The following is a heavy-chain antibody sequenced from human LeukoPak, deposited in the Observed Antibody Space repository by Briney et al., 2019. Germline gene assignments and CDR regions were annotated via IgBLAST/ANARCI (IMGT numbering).Heavy chain of an antibody. V-gene: IGHV4-4*07. CDR1: GGSIGTYY. J-gene: IGHJ4*02. CDR2: IYTNGGA. Sequence: PSETLSLTCTVSGGSIGTYYWSWIRQPAGKGLEWIGRIYTNGGASYNPSLKSRVTISIDASKNQFSLKLSSVTAADAAVYYCAREPPGYWGQGILVTVSS. CDR3: AREPPGY.